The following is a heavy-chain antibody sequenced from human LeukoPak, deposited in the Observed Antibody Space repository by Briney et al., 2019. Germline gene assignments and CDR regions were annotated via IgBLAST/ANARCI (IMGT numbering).Heavy chain of an antibody. V-gene: IGHV3-7*01. CDR3: AKELYDYVWGSYRYLPTTFDY. CDR1: GFTFSSYW. J-gene: IGHJ4*02. D-gene: IGHD3-16*02. Sequence: PGGSLRLSCAASGFTFSSYWMSWVRQAPGKGLEWVANIKQDGSEKYYVDSVKGRFTISRDNAKNSLYLQMNILRAEGTAVYYCAKELYDYVWGSYRYLPTTFDYWRQGTLVTDSS. CDR2: IKQDGSEK.